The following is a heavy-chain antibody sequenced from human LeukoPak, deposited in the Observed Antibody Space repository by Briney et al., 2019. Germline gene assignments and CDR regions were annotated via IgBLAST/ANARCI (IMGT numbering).Heavy chain of an antibody. CDR3: AREGGRTEPGYYYYMDV. Sequence: PGRSLRLSCAASGFTFSSYGMHWVRQAPGKGLEWVAVISYDGSNKYYADSVKGRFTISRDNSKNTLYLQMNSLRAEDTAVYYCAREGGRTEPGYYYYMDVWGKGTTVTVSS. CDR1: GFTFSSYG. CDR2: ISYDGSNK. J-gene: IGHJ6*03. V-gene: IGHV3-30*03. D-gene: IGHD3-16*01.